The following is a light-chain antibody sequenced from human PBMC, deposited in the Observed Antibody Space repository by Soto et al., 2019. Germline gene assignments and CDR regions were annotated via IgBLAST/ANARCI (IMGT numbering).Light chain of an antibody. CDR2: EVS. V-gene: IGLV2-14*01. J-gene: IGLJ1*01. CDR3: SSYTSSSTLGV. CDR1: SSDVGGFSY. Sequence: QSALTQPASVSGSPGHSITISCTGTSSDVGGFSYVSWFQQHPGKAPKLIIYEVSNRPSGVSNRFSGSKSGNTASLTISGLQAEDEADYYCSSYTSSSTLGVFGTGTKVTVL.